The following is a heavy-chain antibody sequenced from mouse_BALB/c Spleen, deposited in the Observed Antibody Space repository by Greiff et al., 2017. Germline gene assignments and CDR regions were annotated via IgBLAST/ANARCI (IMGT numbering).Heavy chain of an antibody. CDR3: ERRGGAKGWFAY. V-gene: IGHV1S33*01. CDR2: IYPGDGST. Sequence: LQQSGPELVKPGALVKISCKASGYTFTSYDINWVKQRPGQGLEWIGWIYPGDGSTKYNEKFKGKATLTADKSSSTAYMQLSSRNYENAAVELWERRGGAKGWFAYWGQGTLVTVSA. J-gene: IGHJ3*01. D-gene: IGHD1-1*02. CDR1: GYTFTSYD.